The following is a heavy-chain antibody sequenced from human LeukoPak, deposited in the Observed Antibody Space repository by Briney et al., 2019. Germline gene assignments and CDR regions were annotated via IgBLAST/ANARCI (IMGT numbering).Heavy chain of an antibody. Sequence: ASVKVSCKASGYTFTSYYMHWVRQAPGQGLEWMGRIIPILGIANYAQKFQGRVTITADKSTSTAYMELSSLRSEDTAVYYCARFRPRIAAALHDYWGQGTLVTVSS. V-gene: IGHV1-69*02. CDR2: IIPILGIA. D-gene: IGHD6-13*01. CDR1: GYTFTSYY. CDR3: ARFRPRIAAALHDY. J-gene: IGHJ4*02.